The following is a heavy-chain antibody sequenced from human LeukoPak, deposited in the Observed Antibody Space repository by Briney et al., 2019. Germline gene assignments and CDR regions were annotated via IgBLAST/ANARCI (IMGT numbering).Heavy chain of an antibody. D-gene: IGHD5-24*01. CDR1: GGSMNNYY. J-gene: IGHJ4*02. V-gene: IGHV4-4*07. Sequence: SETLSLTCTVSGGSMNNYYWSWIRQPAGKGLEWIGQIYTSGTTNYNPSLKSRVTISVDTSKNQFSLRLSSVTAADTAFYYCARTPDVTRWLQPFDYWGQGILVTVSS. CDR3: ARTPDVTRWLQPFDY. CDR2: IYTSGTT.